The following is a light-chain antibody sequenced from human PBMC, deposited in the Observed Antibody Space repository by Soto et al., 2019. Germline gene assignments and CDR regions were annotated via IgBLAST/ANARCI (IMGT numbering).Light chain of an antibody. J-gene: IGKJ5*01. CDR1: QSINSW. V-gene: IGKV1-5*03. CDR3: QQYEIYPIT. Sequence: DIQMTQSPSTLSASVGDRVTITCRASQSINSWLAWYQQKPGKAPNLLIYKASSLESGVPSRFSGSGSGTEFTLTISRLQPDDFAAYYCQQYEIYPITFGQGTRLEIK. CDR2: KAS.